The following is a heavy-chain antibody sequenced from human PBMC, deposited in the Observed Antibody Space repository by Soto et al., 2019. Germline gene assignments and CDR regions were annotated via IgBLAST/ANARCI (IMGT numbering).Heavy chain of an antibody. V-gene: IGHV1-69*01. D-gene: IGHD6-13*01. CDR2: IFPLFGTT. Sequence: QAQLVQSGAELKKPGSSVKVSCKASGGNFSSYAISWLRQAPGQGLEWMGGIFPLFGTTNYAQKFKGRLMLTAEESTTTAYMELSSLRFEDTAVYYCASALGLSWYNWFDPWGQGSPVTVS. J-gene: IGHJ5*02. CDR3: ASALGLSWYNWFDP. CDR1: GGNFSSYA.